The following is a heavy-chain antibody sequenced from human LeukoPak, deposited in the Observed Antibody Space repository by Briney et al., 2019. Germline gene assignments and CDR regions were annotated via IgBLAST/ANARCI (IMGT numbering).Heavy chain of an antibody. D-gene: IGHD1/OR15-1a*01. J-gene: IGHJ5*02. V-gene: IGHV4-34*01. Sequence: SETLSLTCALHSESSGGDDWTWIRQPPGKGLEWIGEVSPGGSTRYNPSLRSRVTISLDTSRSRFSLRLSSVTAADTGVYYCARDGGTRLGFDPWGQGTLVTVSS. CDR3: ARDGGTRLGFDP. CDR2: VSPGGST. CDR1: SESSGGDD.